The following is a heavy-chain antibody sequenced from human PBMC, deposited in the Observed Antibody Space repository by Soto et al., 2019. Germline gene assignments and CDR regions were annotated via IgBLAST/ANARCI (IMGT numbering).Heavy chain of an antibody. CDR3: ARVPDR. J-gene: IGHJ5*02. CDR2: IYHSGST. Sequence: PSETLSLTCPFSGCSISSSSYYWGWIRQPPGKGLEWIGYIYHSGSTYYNPSLKSRVTISVDRSKNQFSLKLSSVTAADTAVYYCARVPDRWGQGTLVTVSS. CDR1: GCSISSSSYY. V-gene: IGHV4-30-2*01. D-gene: IGHD2-2*01.